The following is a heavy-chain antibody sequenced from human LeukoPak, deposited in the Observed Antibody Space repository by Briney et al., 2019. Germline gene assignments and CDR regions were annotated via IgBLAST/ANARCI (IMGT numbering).Heavy chain of an antibody. CDR1: GFTFGSCA. V-gene: IGHV3-23*01. J-gene: IGHJ4*02. D-gene: IGHD2-15*01. Sequence: PGGSLRLSRAASGFTFGSCAMYWVRQAPGKGLGWVSGIFGSGGSAHYADSVKGRFTISRDNSKNTVYLQMDSLRAEDTATYYCAKTTTGYSSGRYPAWPIDYWGQGTLVTVSS. CDR2: IFGSGGSA. CDR3: AKTTTGYSSGRYPAWPIDY.